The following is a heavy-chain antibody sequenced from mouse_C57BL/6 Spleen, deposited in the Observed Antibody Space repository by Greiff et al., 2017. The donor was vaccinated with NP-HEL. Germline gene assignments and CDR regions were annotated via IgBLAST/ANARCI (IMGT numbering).Heavy chain of an antibody. Sequence: VQLQQSGAELVKPGASVKLSCKASGYTFTSYWMQWVKQRPGQGLEWIGEIDPSDSYTNYNQKFKGKATLTVDTSSSTAYMQLSSLTSEDSAVYYCARKGYGNYEYFDVWGTGTTVTVSS. V-gene: IGHV1-50*01. CDR2: IDPSDSYT. CDR1: GYTFTSYW. J-gene: IGHJ1*03. D-gene: IGHD2-1*01. CDR3: ARKGYGNYEYFDV.